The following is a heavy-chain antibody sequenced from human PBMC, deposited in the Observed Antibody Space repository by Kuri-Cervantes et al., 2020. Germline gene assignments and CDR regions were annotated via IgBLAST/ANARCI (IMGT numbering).Heavy chain of an antibody. CDR3: ARDGGSTSWYLFEY. J-gene: IGHJ4*02. Sequence: SCAASGFTFSSYAMHWVRQAPGKGLEWVAVISYDGSNKYYADSVKGRFTISRDNSKNMLYLQMNSLRAEDTAVYYCARDGGSTSWYLFEYWGQGTLVTVSS. CDR1: GFTFSSYA. D-gene: IGHD6-13*01. V-gene: IGHV3-30-3*01. CDR2: ISYDGSNK.